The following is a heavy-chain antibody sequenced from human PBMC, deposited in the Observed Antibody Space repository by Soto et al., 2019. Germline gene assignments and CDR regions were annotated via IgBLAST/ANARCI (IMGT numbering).Heavy chain of an antibody. CDR1: GASITTYY. CDR3: ARDLKEYCSDGKCNWFDP. J-gene: IGHJ5*02. D-gene: IGHD2-15*01. Sequence: SETLYLTCTVSGASITTYYWSWIRQPPGKGLEWIGYISYSGSTDYNPSLKSRVTISFDASKNQISLQVRSATAADAAVYYCARDLKEYCSDGKCNWFDPWGQGTLVTVSS. CDR2: ISYSGST. V-gene: IGHV4-59*01.